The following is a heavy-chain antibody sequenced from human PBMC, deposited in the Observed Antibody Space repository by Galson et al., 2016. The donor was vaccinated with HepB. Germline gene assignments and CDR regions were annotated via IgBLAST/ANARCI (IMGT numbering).Heavy chain of an antibody. Sequence: SVKVSCKASGGTFSTSAIIWVRQAPGQGLEWMGGIIPIFSVANYAQKFQDRVTITADKSTSTAYMELGSLTSDDTAVYYCARDWDYQPDYWGQGTLVTVS. J-gene: IGHJ4*02. CDR1: GGTFSTSA. V-gene: IGHV1-69*10. CDR3: ARDWDYQPDY. CDR2: IIPIFSVA. D-gene: IGHD1-7*01.